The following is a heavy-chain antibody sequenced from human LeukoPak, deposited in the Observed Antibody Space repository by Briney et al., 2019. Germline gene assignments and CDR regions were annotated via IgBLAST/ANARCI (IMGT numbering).Heavy chain of an antibody. CDR3: XGAPNIDFFDY. D-gene: IGHD3-16*01. CDR1: GFIFSSSA. J-gene: IGHJ4*02. CDR2: ITGSGERT. V-gene: IGHV3-23*01. Sequence: PGGSLRLSCAASGFIFSSSAMSWVRQAPGKGREWISTITGSGERTYYADSVKGRFTISRDNSKNILYLQMNRLRAEDTALYTCXGAPNIDFFDYWGQGTLVTVSS.